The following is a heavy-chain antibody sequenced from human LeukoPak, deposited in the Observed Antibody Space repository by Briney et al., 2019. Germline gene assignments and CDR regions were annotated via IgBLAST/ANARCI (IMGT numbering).Heavy chain of an antibody. CDR3: ARTGYYGYDPKLYFDL. CDR1: RYSLTKYR. Sequence: GESLHIYCQGPRYSLTKYRIGWVRPTRGKGLDWMGIIYPGDGDTRYSPSFRGQVTISVDKSISTAYMQWNSLKASDTAMYYCARTGYYGYDPKLYFDLCGRGTLVTVSS. CDR2: IYPGDGDT. V-gene: IGHV5-51*01. J-gene: IGHJ2*01. D-gene: IGHD5-12*01.